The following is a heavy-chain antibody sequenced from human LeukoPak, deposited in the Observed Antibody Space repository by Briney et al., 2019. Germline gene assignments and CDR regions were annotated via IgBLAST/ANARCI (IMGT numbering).Heavy chain of an antibody. V-gene: IGHV1-18*01. D-gene: IGHD3-22*01. CDR3: ARDSTAGGYYYGDWFDP. J-gene: IGHJ5*02. Sequence: ASVKVSCKASGYTFTSYGISWVRQAPGQGLEWMGWISAYNGNTNYAQKLQGRVTMTTDTSTSTAYMELSSLRSDDTAVYYCARDSTAGGYYYGDWFDPWGQGTLVTVSS. CDR1: GYTFTSYG. CDR2: ISAYNGNT.